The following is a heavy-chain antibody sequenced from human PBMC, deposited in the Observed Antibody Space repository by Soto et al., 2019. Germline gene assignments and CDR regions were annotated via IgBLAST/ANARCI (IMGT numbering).Heavy chain of an antibody. D-gene: IGHD6-19*01. CDR3: ANPRGSGWYRYAAFDI. CDR2: ISFDGTYE. J-gene: IGHJ3*02. CDR1: GFTFSSHG. V-gene: IGHV3-30*18. Sequence: QVQLVESGGGVVQPGRSLRLSCAASGFTFSSHGMHWVRQAPGKGLECVAVISFDGTYEYYADSVKGRFTISRDSSKNTLYLQMNSLRAKDTAVYYCANPRGSGWYRYAAFDIWGQGTMVTVSS.